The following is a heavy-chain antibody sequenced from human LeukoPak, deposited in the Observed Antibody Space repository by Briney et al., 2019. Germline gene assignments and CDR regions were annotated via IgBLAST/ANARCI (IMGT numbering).Heavy chain of an antibody. J-gene: IGHJ6*04. D-gene: IGHD3-3*01. CDR3: ARDTYYDFWSGLDV. CDR2: IYHSGST. V-gene: IGHV4-30-2*01. CDR1: GGSISSGGYY. Sequence: SETLSLTCTVSGGSISSGGYYWSRIRQPPGKGLEWIGYIYHSGSTYYNPSLKSRVPISVDRSKNQFSLKLSSVTAADTAVYYCARDTYYDFWSGLDVWGKGTTVTVSS.